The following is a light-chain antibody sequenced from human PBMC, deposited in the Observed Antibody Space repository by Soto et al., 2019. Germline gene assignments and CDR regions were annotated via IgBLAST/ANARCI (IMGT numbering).Light chain of an antibody. J-gene: IGKJ3*01. Sequence: EKVMTQSPATLSVSPGERATLSCRASQSVSSNLAWYQQKPGQAPRLLIYGTSTRATGIPARFIGSVSGTEFTLTICSMQSEDFAVYYCQQYNNWPFTFGPGTKVDIK. CDR2: GTS. V-gene: IGKV3-15*01. CDR1: QSVSSN. CDR3: QQYNNWPFT.